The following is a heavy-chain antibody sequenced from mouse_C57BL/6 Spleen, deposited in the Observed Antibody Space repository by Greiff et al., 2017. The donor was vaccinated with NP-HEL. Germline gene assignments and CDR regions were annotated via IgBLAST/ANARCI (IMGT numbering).Heavy chain of an antibody. D-gene: IGHD4-1*01. J-gene: IGHJ1*03. CDR3: ARKTGTHWYFDV. CDR1: GFTFSDYG. Sequence: EVKLMESGGGLVKPGGSLKLSCAASGFTFSDYGVHWVRQAPEKGLEWVAYISSGSSTIYYADTVKGRFTISRYNAKNTLFLQMTSLRSEDTAMYYCARKTGTHWYFDVWGTGTTVTVSS. V-gene: IGHV5-17*01. CDR2: ISSGSSTI.